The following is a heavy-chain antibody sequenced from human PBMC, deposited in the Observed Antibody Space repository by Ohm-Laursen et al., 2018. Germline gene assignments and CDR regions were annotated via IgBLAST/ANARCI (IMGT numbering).Heavy chain of an antibody. CDR1: GYSISSGYY. CDR2: IYHSGST. Sequence: SETLSLTCAVSGYSISSGYYWGWIRQPPGKGLEWIGSIYHSGSTYYNPSLKSRVTISVDTSKNQFSLKLSSVTAADTAVYYCARDHGRYCSGGSCNDFDYWGQGTLVTVSS. CDR3: ARDHGRYCSGGSCNDFDY. D-gene: IGHD2-15*01. J-gene: IGHJ4*02. V-gene: IGHV4-38-2*02.